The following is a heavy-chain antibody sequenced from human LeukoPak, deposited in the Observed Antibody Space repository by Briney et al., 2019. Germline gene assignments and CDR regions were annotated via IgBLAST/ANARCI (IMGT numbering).Heavy chain of an antibody. J-gene: IGHJ6*03. D-gene: IGHD3/OR15-3a*01. Sequence: PGGSLRLSCAASGFTFSSYNMNWVRQAPGKGLEWVSSIYSSSSYIYYADPVKGRFTISRDNAKNSLYLQMNSLRAEDTAAYYCARRGPKYYMDVWGKGTTVTVSS. V-gene: IGHV3-21*01. CDR1: GFTFSSYN. CDR2: IYSSSSYI. CDR3: ARRGPKYYMDV.